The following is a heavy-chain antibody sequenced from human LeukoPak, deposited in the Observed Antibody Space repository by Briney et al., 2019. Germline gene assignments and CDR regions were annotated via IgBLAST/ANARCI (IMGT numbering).Heavy chain of an antibody. V-gene: IGHV6-1*01. Sequence: KRSQTLSLTCAISGDSVSSNSAAWNWIRQSPSRGLEWLGRTYYRSKWYNDYAVSVKSRININPDTSKNQFSLQLNSVAPEDTAVYYCAKQVGATPYFDYWGQGTLVTVSS. D-gene: IGHD1-26*01. CDR1: GDSVSSNSAA. CDR3: AKQVGATPYFDY. J-gene: IGHJ4*02. CDR2: TYYRSKWYN.